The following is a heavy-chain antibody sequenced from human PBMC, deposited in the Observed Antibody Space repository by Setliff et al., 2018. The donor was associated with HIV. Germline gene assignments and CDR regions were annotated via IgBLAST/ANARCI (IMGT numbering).Heavy chain of an antibody. CDR2: MYYSGST. J-gene: IGHJ4*02. CDR3: ARGAELLWFGELHNIPYFDY. V-gene: IGHV4-39*01. D-gene: IGHD3-10*01. CDR1: GGSISSSSYY. Sequence: PSETLSLTCTVSGGSISSSSYYWGWIRQPPGKGLEWIGSMYYSGSTYYNPSLKSRVTISVDTSKKQFSLKLRSVTAADTAVYYCARGAELLWFGELHNIPYFDYWGQGTLVTVSS.